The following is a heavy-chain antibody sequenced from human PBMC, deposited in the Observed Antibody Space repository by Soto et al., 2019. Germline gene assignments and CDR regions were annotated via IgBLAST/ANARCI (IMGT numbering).Heavy chain of an antibody. J-gene: IGHJ4*02. CDR3: ITTYSGTPARPYLDL. CDR1: GFTFSDYA. Sequence: GGSLRLSCAASGFTFSDYAMHWVRQAPGRGLEWVAVISYDGSNKYYANSVKGRFTISRDDSKNMLYLQMNSLKTEDTAVYYCITTYSGTPARPYLDLWGQGTPVTVSS. CDR2: ISYDGSNK. D-gene: IGHD1-26*01. V-gene: IGHV3-30-3*01.